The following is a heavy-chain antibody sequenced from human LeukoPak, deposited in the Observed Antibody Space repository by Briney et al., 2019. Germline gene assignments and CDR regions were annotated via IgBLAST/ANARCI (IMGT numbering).Heavy chain of an antibody. Sequence: PGRSLRLSCAASGFNFNDYVMHWVRQAPGKGLEWVSGISWNSGTVAYADSVKGRFTISRDNSKKSLYLQMNSLRAEDMALYYCAKASADWYFDLWGRGTLVTVSS. CDR3: AKASADWYFDL. D-gene: IGHD2-2*01. CDR1: GFNFNDYV. V-gene: IGHV3-9*03. CDR2: ISWNSGTV. J-gene: IGHJ2*01.